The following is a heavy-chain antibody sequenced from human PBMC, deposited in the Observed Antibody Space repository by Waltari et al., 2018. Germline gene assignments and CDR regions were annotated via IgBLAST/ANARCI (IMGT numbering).Heavy chain of an antibody. CDR1: GFSFSIYA. CDR3: ARSPDQPDSLDYYMDV. CDR2: ISSNGVST. Sequence: EVQLVESGGGLVQPGGSLRLSCAASGFSFSIYAMHWVRQAPGKGLEYFSVISSNGVSTYYANSMKGRLSISRDNSKNTLYLQMGSLRAEAMAVYYCARSPDQPDSLDYYMDVWGKGTTVTVSS. D-gene: IGHD2-21*01. J-gene: IGHJ6*03. V-gene: IGHV3-64*01.